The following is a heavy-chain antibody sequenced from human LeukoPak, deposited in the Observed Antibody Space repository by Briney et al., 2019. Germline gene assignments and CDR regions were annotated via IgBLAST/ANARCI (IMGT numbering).Heavy chain of an antibody. CDR1: GFTVSSNY. CDR2: IYSGGST. V-gene: IGHV3-66*01. CDR3: ARGSSSGWYWDYFDY. D-gene: IGHD6-19*01. Sequence: PGGSLRLSCAASGFTVSSNYMSWVRQAPGKGLEWVSVIYSGGSTYYADSVKGRFTIPRDNSKNTLYLQMNSLRAEDTAVYYCARGSSSGWYWDYFDYWGQGTLVTVSS. J-gene: IGHJ4*02.